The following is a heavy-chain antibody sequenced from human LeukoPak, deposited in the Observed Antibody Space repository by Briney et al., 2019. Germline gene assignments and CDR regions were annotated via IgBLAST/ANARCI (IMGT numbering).Heavy chain of an antibody. CDR1: GYTFSSHG. CDR2: INGAGDNP. D-gene: IGHD6-13*01. Sequence: PGGSLRLSCAASGYTFSSHGLTWVRQAPGKGLEWVSTINGAGDNPYYAETVKGRFTISRDNSKNTLYLQMNSLRAEDTAVYYCAKTKRRAAADFDYWGQGTLVTVSS. CDR3: AKTKRRAAADFDY. J-gene: IGHJ4*02. V-gene: IGHV3-23*01.